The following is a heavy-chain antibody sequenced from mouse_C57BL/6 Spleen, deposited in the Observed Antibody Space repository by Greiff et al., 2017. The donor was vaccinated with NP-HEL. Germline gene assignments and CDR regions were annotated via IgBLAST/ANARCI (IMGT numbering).Heavy chain of an antibody. Sequence: QVQLQQSGAELARPGASVKLSCKASGYTFTSYGISWVKQRTGQGLEWIGEIYPRSGNTYYNEKFKGKATLTADKSSSTAYMELRSLTSEDSAVYFCARRDYGRGYAMDYWGQGTSVTVSS. V-gene: IGHV1-81*01. CDR3: ARRDYGRGYAMDY. J-gene: IGHJ4*01. CDR1: GYTFTSYG. D-gene: IGHD1-1*01. CDR2: IYPRSGNT.